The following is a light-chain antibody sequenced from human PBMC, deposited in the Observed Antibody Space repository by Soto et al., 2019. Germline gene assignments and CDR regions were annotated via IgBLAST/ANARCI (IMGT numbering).Light chain of an antibody. CDR2: EVS. J-gene: IGLJ1*01. CDR3: SSSTSISSLRM. CDR1: GSDVGRYKY. V-gene: IGLV2-14*01. Sequence: QSALTQPASVSGSLGQSITISCTGTGSDVGRYKYVSWYQQHPGKAPKHIIFEVSNRPSGVSDRFSGSKSGNTASLTISGLQAEDEDDDYCSSSTSISSLRMFGTGTKLTVL.